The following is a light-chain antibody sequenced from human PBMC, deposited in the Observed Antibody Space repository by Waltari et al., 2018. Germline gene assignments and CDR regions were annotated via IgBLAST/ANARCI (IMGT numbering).Light chain of an antibody. V-gene: IGKV3-11*01. Sequence: IVLTQSPATLSLSPGDRATLSCTASQSFSSQLAWYDQRPDQAPRIIIYDASNRAAGIPARFSGSGSGTDFSLTSSSLEPEDFVVYYCQLRGHWPMYTFGQGTKLEIK. CDR1: QSFSSQ. J-gene: IGKJ2*01. CDR3: QLRGHWPMYT. CDR2: DAS.